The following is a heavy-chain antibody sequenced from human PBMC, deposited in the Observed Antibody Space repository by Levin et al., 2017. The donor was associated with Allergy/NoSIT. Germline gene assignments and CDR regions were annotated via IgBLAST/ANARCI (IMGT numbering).Heavy chain of an antibody. Sequence: WASVKVSCKASGYTFIGYYIHWVRQAPGQGLEWMGWINPNSGGTNYAQKFQGRVTMTRDTSISTAYMELSRLRSDDTAVYYCARVGKYGSGSYLYYWGQGTLVTVSS. J-gene: IGHJ4*02. CDR2: INPNSGGT. D-gene: IGHD3-10*01. CDR3: ARVGKYGSGSYLYY. V-gene: IGHV1-2*02. CDR1: GYTFIGYY.